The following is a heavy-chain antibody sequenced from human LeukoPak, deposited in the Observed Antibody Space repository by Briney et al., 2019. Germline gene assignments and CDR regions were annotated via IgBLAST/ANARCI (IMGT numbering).Heavy chain of an antibody. CDR3: ARRGGTPYGMDV. CDR1: GFTFSSYN. Sequence: TGGSLRLSCAASGFTFSSYNMHWVRQAPGQGLEWVSYIGSRSSSIKYADSVKGRFTISTDNAKNSLYLQMSSLRDEDTSVCYCARRGGTPYGMDVWGQGTTVTVSS. J-gene: IGHJ6*02. D-gene: IGHD1-7*01. V-gene: IGHV3-48*02. CDR2: IGSRSSSI.